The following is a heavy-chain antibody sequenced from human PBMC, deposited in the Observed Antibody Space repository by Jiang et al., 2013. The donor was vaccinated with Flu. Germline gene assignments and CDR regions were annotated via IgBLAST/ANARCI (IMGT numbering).Heavy chain of an antibody. J-gene: IGHJ6*02. V-gene: IGHV1-69*01. CDR2: IIPLFGKA. D-gene: IGHD2-15*01. Sequence: GAEVKKPGSSVKVSCKTSGGTFSTHAISWVRQAPGQGLEWMGGIIPLFGKADHVQKFQDRVTITADESTSTVYMELSSLRSEDTAIYYCAVKGRGAGIGGNYYYDMDDWGQGTTVIVSS. CDR1: GGTFSTHA. CDR3: AVKGRGAGIGGNYYYDMDD.